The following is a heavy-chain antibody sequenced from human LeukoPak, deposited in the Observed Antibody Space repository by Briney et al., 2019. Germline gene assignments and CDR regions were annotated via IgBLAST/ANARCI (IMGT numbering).Heavy chain of an antibody. CDR3: ARVDYDFWSGRATSYYFDY. J-gene: IGHJ4*02. D-gene: IGHD3-3*01. Sequence: GGSLRLSCAASGFTFSSYWMSWVRQAPGKGLEWVANIKQDGSEKYYVDSVKGRFTISRDNAKNSLYLQMNSLRAEDAAVYYCARVDYDFWSGRATSYYFDYWGQGTLVTVSS. CDR2: IKQDGSEK. V-gene: IGHV3-7*04. CDR1: GFTFSSYW.